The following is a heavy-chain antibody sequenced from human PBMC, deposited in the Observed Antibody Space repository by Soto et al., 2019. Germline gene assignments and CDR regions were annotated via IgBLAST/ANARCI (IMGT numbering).Heavy chain of an antibody. J-gene: IGHJ6*02. CDR1: GDSLRGQS. Sequence: QVQLQQWGAGLLKASETLSLTCAVVGDSLRGQSWNWIRQSPGKGLEWIGEIDQSGGTNYKPSLKSRTSISDDPSKNQFSLTVTSVTAADTAVYYCAREDSYGWSGESLDVWGQGTTVTVSS. CDR3: AREDSYGWSGESLDV. V-gene: IGHV4-34*01. D-gene: IGHD6-19*01. CDR2: IDQSGGT.